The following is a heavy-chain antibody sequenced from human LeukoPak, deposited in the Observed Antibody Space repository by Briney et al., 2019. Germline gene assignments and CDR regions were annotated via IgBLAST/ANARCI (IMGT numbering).Heavy chain of an antibody. D-gene: IGHD3-3*01. CDR1: GFTFSSYS. V-gene: IGHV3-21*01. J-gene: IGHJ4*02. Sequence: PGGSLRLSCAASGFTFSSYSMNWVRQAPGKGLEWVSSISSSSYIYYADSVKGQFTISRDNAKNTLYLQMNSLRAEDTAVYYCARVYYDFWSGQHYYFDYWGQGTLVTVSS. CDR2: ISSSSYI. CDR3: ARVYYDFWSGQHYYFDY.